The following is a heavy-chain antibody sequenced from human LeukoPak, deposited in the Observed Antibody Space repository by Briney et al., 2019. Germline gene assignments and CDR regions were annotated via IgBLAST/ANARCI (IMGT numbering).Heavy chain of an antibody. CDR3: ARTKWLLT. CDR2: IYYSGST. J-gene: IGHJ4*02. D-gene: IGHD3-22*01. Sequence: SETLSLTCTVSGGSISSYYCSWIRQPPGKGLEWIGYIYYSGSTNYNPSLKSRVTISVDTSKNQFSLKLSSVTAADTAVYYCARTKWLLTWGQGTLVTVSS. CDR1: GGSISSYY. V-gene: IGHV4-59*01.